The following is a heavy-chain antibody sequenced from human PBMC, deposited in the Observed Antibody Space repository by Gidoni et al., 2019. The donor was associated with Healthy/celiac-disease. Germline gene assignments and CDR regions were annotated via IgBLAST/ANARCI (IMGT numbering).Heavy chain of an antibody. CDR1: GGSISSSSYY. J-gene: IGHJ4*02. CDR3: ARHGPGSSGYYYFDY. D-gene: IGHD3-22*01. CDR2: IYYSGST. V-gene: IGHV4-39*01. Sequence: QLQLQESGPGLVKPLETLSLTCTVSGGSISSSSYYWGWIRQPPGKGLEWIGSIYYSGSTYYNPSLKSRVTISVDTSKNQFSLKLSSVTAADTAVYYCARHGPGSSGYYYFDYWGQGTLVTVSS.